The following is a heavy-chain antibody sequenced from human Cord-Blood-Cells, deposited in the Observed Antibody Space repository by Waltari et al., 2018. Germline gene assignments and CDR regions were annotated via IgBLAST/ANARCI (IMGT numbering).Heavy chain of an antibody. J-gene: IGHJ3*02. CDR1: GGTFSSYT. CDR2: IIPILGIA. Sequence: QVQLVQSGAEVKKPGSSVKVSCKASGGTFSSYTISWLRQAPGQGLEWMGRIIPILGIANYAQKFQGRVTITADKSTITAYMELSSLRSEDTAVYYCAKQNGDYDAFDIWGQGTMVTVSS. D-gene: IGHD4-17*01. V-gene: IGHV1-69*02. CDR3: AKQNGDYDAFDI.